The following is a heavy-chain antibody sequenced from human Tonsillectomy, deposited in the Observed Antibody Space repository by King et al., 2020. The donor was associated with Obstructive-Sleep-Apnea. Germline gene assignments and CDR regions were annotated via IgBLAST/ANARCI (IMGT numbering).Heavy chain of an antibody. Sequence: VKLVERGGVVVQPGGSLRLSCAASGFTFDDYAMHWVRQAPGKGLEWVSLISWDGTSTYYADSVKGRFTISRDNTKNSLYLQINSLRAEDTALYYCAKDIDSSGYAASFDNWGQGTLVTVSS. J-gene: IGHJ4*02. D-gene: IGHD3-22*01. V-gene: IGHV3-43D*03. CDR2: ISWDGTST. CDR3: AKDIDSSGYAASFDN. CDR1: GFTFDDYA.